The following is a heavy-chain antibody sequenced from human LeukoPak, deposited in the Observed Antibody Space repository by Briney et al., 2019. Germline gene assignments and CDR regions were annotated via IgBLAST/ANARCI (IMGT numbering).Heavy chain of an antibody. CDR2: IIPIFGTA. V-gene: IGHV1-69*01. CDR1: GGTFSSYA. D-gene: IGHD6-19*01. Sequence: ASMKVSCKASGGTFSSYAISWVRQAPGQGLEWMGGIIPIFGTANYAQKFQGRVTITADESTSTAYMELSSLRSEDTAVYYCASPLYSSGWYGSFDPWGQGTLVTVSS. J-gene: IGHJ5*02. CDR3: ASPLYSSGWYGSFDP.